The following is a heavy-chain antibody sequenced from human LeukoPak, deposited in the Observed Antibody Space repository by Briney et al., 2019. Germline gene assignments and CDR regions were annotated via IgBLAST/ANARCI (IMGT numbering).Heavy chain of an antibody. J-gene: IGHJ4*02. CDR1: GYTFTVYY. CDR3: ARDGVSGSYFIDY. CDR2: INPNSGGT. D-gene: IGHD1-26*01. V-gene: IGHV1-2*02. Sequence: ASVKVSCKASGYTFTVYYMHWVRQAPGQGLEWMGWINPNSGGTNYAQKFQGRVTMTRDTSISTAYMELSRLRSDDTAVYYCARDGVSGSYFIDYWGQGTLVTVSS.